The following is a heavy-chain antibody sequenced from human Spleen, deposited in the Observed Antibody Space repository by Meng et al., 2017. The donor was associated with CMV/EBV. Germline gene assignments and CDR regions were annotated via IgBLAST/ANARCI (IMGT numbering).Heavy chain of an antibody. Sequence: ASVKVSCKTSGFIFTTYGISWVRQAPGQGLEWMGWISADNQNTNLIQKFQGRITLTTDTSTSTAYMELRSLRSDDTAVYYCARGGDYGDFHDPFDYWGQGTLVTVSS. CDR2: ISADNQNT. J-gene: IGHJ4*02. CDR1: GFIFTTYG. CDR3: ARGGDYGDFHDPFDY. D-gene: IGHD4-17*01. V-gene: IGHV1-18*01.